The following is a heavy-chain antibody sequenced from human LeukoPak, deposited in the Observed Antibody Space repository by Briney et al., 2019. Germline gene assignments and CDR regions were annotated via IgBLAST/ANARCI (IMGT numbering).Heavy chain of an antibody. CDR2: MNPNSGNT. Sequence: VASVKVSCKASGYTFTSYDINWVRQATGQGLEWMGWMNPNSGNTGYAQKFQGRVTMTRNTSISTAYMELSSLRSEDTAVYYCARGPSTRRGRWFDPWGQGTLVTVSS. D-gene: IGHD2-2*01. CDR3: ARGPSTRRGRWFDP. CDR1: GYTFTSYD. V-gene: IGHV1-8*01. J-gene: IGHJ5*02.